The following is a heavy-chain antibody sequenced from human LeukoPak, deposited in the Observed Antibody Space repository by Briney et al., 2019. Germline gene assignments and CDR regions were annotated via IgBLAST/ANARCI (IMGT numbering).Heavy chain of an antibody. Sequence: ASVKVSCKASGGTFSSYAISWVRQAPGQGLEWMGWISAYNGNTNYAQKLQGRVTMTTDTSTSTAYMELRSLRSDDTAVYYCARDRTDIVVVPAAPGGYWGQGTLVTVSS. CDR1: GGTFSSYA. CDR2: ISAYNGNT. D-gene: IGHD2-2*01. CDR3: ARDRTDIVVVPAAPGGY. J-gene: IGHJ4*02. V-gene: IGHV1-18*01.